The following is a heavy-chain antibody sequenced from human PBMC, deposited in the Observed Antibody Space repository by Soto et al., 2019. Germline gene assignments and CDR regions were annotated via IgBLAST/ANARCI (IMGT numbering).Heavy chain of an antibody. CDR1: GFSLSTSGMC. Sequence: SGPTRVNPTQALTLTCTFSGFSLSTSGMCVSWIRQPPGKALEWLALIDWDDDKYYSTSLKTRLTISRDTSENQVVLTMTNMDPVDTATYYCARSDVDTTLGGFDPWGQGTLVTVSS. V-gene: IGHV2-70*01. CDR2: IDWDDDK. J-gene: IGHJ5*02. D-gene: IGHD5-18*01. CDR3: ARSDVDTTLGGFDP.